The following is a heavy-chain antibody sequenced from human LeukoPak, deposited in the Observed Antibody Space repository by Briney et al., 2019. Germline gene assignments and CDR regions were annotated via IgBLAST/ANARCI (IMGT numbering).Heavy chain of an antibody. CDR2: IIPTLGIA. CDR1: GGTFSSYA. CDR3: ARVYYDFWSGTVQNWFDP. D-gene: IGHD3-3*01. V-gene: IGHV1-69*04. J-gene: IGHJ5*02. Sequence: SVKVSCKASGGTFSSYAISWVRQAPGQGLEWMGRIIPTLGIANYAQKFQGRVTITADKSTSTAYMELSSLRSEDTAVYYCARVYYDFWSGTVQNWFDPWGQGTLVTVSS.